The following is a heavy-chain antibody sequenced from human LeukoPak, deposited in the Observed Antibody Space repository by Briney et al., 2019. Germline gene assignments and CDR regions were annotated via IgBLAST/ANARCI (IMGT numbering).Heavy chain of an antibody. V-gene: IGHV1-69*06. CDR3: ARRGLHGSGSYYYYYYMDV. J-gene: IGHJ6*03. Sequence: SVKVSCKASGGTFSSYAISWVRQAPGQGLEWVGRIIPIFGTANYAQKFQGRVTITADKSTSTAYMELSSLRSEDTAVYYCARRGLHGSGSYYYYYYMDVWGKGTTVTVSS. CDR1: GGTFSSYA. CDR2: IIPIFGTA. D-gene: IGHD3-10*01.